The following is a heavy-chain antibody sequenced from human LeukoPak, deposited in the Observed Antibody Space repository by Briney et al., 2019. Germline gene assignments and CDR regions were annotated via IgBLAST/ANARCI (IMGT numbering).Heavy chain of an antibody. V-gene: IGHV3-23*01. Sequence: GGSLRLSCGASGFTFRTYAMSWVRQAPGKGLEWVSGISDGGGRTFYAVSVKGRFTVSRDNSKNTLYLRMNSLRAEDTAIYYCTKNQILDDTGSWYAYWGQGTLVTVSS. D-gene: IGHD6-13*01. J-gene: IGHJ4*02. CDR3: TKNQILDDTGSWYAY. CDR2: ISDGGGRT. CDR1: GFTFRTYA.